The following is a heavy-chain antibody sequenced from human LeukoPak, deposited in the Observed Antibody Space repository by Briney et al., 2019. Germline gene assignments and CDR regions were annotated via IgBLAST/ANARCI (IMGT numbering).Heavy chain of an antibody. Sequence: GGSLRLSCAASVFTVSSRYMSWVRQAPGKGLEWVSVIHGDGNTYYADSVRGRFTISRDNSKNMLYLQMNILRAEDTAVYYCARGESSDCTCIDYWGQGTLVSVSS. D-gene: IGHD2-21*02. CDR2: IHGDGNT. J-gene: IGHJ4*02. CDR3: ARGESSDCTCIDY. V-gene: IGHV3-53*01. CDR1: VFTVSSRY.